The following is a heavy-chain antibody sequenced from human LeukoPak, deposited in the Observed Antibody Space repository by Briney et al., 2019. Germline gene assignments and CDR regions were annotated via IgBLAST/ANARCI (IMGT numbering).Heavy chain of an antibody. CDR1: GFSFGSYW. CDR3: ARENRDGYNPYNWFDP. J-gene: IGHJ5*02. CDR2: IKQEGSEK. D-gene: IGHD5-12*01. Sequence: GGSLRLPCAASGFSFGSYWMSWVRQAPGKGLEWVANIKQEGSEKFYVDSVKGRFTISRDNAKNSLYLQMNSLRAEDTGIYYCARENRDGYNPYNWFDPWGQGTLVTVSS. V-gene: IGHV3-7*01.